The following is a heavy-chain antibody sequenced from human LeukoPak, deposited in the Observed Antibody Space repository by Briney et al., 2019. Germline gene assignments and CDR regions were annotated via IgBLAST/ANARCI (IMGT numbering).Heavy chain of an antibody. V-gene: IGHV3-74*01. CDR1: GFTFSSYW. J-gene: IGHJ6*03. CDR3: ARATISSSYYYYYMDV. CDR2: INSDGSST. Sequence: GGSLRPSCAASGFTFSSYWMHWVRHAPGKGLVWVSRINSDGSSTSYADSVKGRFTISRDNAKNTLYLQMNSLRAEDTAVYYCARATISSSYYYYYMDVWGKGTTVTVSS. D-gene: IGHD3-3*01.